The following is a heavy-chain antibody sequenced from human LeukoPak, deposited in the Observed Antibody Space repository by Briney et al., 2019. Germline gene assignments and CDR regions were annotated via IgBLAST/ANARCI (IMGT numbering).Heavy chain of an antibody. CDR1: GKTLSDLS. J-gene: IGHJ4*02. V-gene: IGHV1-24*01. CDR2: SDPEDGER. CDR3: VTGFTTMAVDYFDF. D-gene: IGHD5-18*01. Sequence: ASVKVSCKVSGKTLSDLSIHWLRQPPGKGLEWLGGSDPEDGERIYAQMFQGRVTMTEDTSIDTAYMELSSLRSEDTAVYYCVTGFTTMAVDYFDFWGQGTLVTVSP.